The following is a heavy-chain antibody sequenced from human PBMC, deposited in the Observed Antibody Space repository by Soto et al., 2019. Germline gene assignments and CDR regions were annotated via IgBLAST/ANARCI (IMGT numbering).Heavy chain of an antibody. CDR2: LYPNGRA. CDR3: ARGLGREYQDNRNYFHLDY. Sequence: LRLSCAASGFTVSSNYLTWVRQAPGKGLKWVSVLYPNGRAFYADSVKGRFTISTDNSQNSVYLQMNTLRAEDTAIYYCARGLGREYQDNRNYFHLDYWGQGTLVTVSS. V-gene: IGHV3-53*01. CDR1: GFTVSSNY. J-gene: IGHJ4*02. D-gene: IGHD1-7*01.